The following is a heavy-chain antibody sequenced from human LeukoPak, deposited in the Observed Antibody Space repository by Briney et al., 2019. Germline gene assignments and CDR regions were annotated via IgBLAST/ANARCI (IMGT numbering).Heavy chain of an antibody. Sequence: GGSLRLSCAASGFDFESYTMTWVRQAPGKGLEWVSLISATSSDINYAESVRGRFTITRDDAKNSLFLQMDSLRVEDTAIYYCAKGLFSAFDKYLDSWGQGTLVTVSS. V-gene: IGHV3-21*04. J-gene: IGHJ4*02. CDR1: GFDFESYT. CDR3: AKGLFSAFDKYLDS. CDR2: ISATSSDI. D-gene: IGHD5-12*01.